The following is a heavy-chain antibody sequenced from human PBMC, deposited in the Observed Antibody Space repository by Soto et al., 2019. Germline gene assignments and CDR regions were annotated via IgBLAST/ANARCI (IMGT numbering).Heavy chain of an antibody. CDR2: IDWDDDK. CDR3: ARTYHFRDRDGMDV. V-gene: IGHV2-70*01. J-gene: IGHJ6*02. Sequence: XGPTRVNPTQTLPLTCTFAGFSLSTSGMCVSWIRQPPGKALEWLALIDWDDDKYYSTSLKTRLTISKDTSKNQVVLTMTNMDPVDTATYYCARTYHFRDRDGMDVWRHGTTVTV. D-gene: IGHD3-3*02. CDR1: GFSLSTSGMC.